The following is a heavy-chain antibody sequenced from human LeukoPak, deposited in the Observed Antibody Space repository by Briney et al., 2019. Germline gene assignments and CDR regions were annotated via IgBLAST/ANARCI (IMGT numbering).Heavy chain of an antibody. J-gene: IGHJ3*02. CDR2: IYHSGST. CDR1: GGSISSSNW. V-gene: IGHV4-4*02. D-gene: IGHD6-19*01. CDR3: AREGEAVAGHAHAFDI. Sequence: SETLSLTCAVSGGSISSSNWWSWVRQPPGKGLEWIGEIYHSGSTNYNPSLKSRVTISVDKSKNQFSLKLSSVTAADTAVYYCAREGEAVAGHAHAFDIWGQGTMVTVSS.